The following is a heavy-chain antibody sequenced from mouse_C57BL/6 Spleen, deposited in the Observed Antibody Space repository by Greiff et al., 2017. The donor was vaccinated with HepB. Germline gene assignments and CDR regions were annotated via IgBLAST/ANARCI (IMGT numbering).Heavy chain of an antibody. V-gene: IGHV3-6*01. CDR3: ARDVYGSSSYWYFDV. CDR2: ISYDGSN. CDR1: GYSITSGYY. D-gene: IGHD1-1*01. Sequence: DVQLQESGPGLVKPSQSLSLTCSVTGYSITSGYYWNWIRQFPGNKLEWMGYISYDGSNNYNPSLKNRISITRDTSKNQFFLKLNSVTTEDTATYYCARDVYGSSSYWYFDVWGTGTTVTVSS. J-gene: IGHJ1*03.